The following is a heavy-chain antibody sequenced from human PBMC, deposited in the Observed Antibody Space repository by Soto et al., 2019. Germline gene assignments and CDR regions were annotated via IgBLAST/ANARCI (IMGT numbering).Heavy chain of an antibody. CDR3: AHGSGWLSDY. CDR1: GFSLDSPVVG. Sequence: QITLKESDPTLVKPTQTLTLTCTFSGFSLDSPVVGVNWIRQPPGKALEWLGLIYWDDDKQYNPSLKSRLTITRDTSKNQVVLTMTNMDPVDTATYYCAHGSGWLSDYWGQGTLVTVSS. D-gene: IGHD6-19*01. J-gene: IGHJ4*02. V-gene: IGHV2-5*02. CDR2: IYWDDDK.